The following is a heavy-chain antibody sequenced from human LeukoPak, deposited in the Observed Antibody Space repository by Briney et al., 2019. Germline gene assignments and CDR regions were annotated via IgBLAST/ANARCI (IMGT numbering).Heavy chain of an antibody. Sequence: SETLSLTCAVYGGSFSGYYWSWIRQPPGKGLEWIGEINHSGSTNYNPSLKSRVAISVDTSKNQFSLKLSSVTAADTAFYYCASQGHHGKIVGTTLSYFYMDVWGKGTTVTVSS. V-gene: IGHV4-34*01. J-gene: IGHJ6*03. CDR1: GGSFSGYY. D-gene: IGHD1-26*01. CDR2: INHSGST. CDR3: ASQGHHGKIVGTTLSYFYMDV.